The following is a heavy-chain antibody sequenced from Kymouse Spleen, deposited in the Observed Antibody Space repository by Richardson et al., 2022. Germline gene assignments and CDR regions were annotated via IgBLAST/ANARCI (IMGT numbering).Heavy chain of an antibody. D-gene: IGHD1-1*01. CDR1: GGSISSSSYY. CDR3: ARNLRYNWNGHDAFDI. CDR2: IYYSGST. V-gene: IGHV4-39*01. J-gene: IGHJ3*02. Sequence: QLQLQESGPGLVKPSETLSLTCTVSGGSISSSSYYWGWIRQPPGKGLEWIGSIYYSGSTYYNPSLKSRVTISVDTSKNQFSLKLSSVTAADTAVYYCARNLRYNWNGHDAFDIWGQGTMVTVSS.